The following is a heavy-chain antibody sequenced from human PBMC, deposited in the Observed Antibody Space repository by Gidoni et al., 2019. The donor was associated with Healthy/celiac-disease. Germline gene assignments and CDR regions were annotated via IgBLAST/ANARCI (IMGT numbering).Heavy chain of an antibody. D-gene: IGHD1-26*01. CDR2: ISGSGDST. Sequence: EVQLLESGGGLVQPGGSLRLSCAASGFPFSSYAMSWVRQAPGKGLEWVSCISGSGDSTDYADSVKGRFTIARDNSKNTLSLQMNSLRAEDTAVYYCAKDQTLVGAPGYYFDYWGQGTLVTVSS. CDR3: AKDQTLVGAPGYYFDY. V-gene: IGHV3-23*01. J-gene: IGHJ4*02. CDR1: GFPFSSYA.